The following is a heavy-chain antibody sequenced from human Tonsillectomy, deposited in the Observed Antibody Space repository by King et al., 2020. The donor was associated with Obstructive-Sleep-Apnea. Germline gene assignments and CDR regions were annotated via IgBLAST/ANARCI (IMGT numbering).Heavy chain of an antibody. J-gene: IGHJ4*02. CDR2: MNPNSGNT. D-gene: IGHD6-13*01. V-gene: IGHV1-8*01. Sequence: QLVQSGAEVKKPGASVKVSCKASGYTFASYDINWARQAPGKGLEWRGWMNPNSGNTGYAQKFQGRVTMTRNTSISTASMELSSLRSEDTAVYYCARGAPYSTTRDYWGQGTLVTVSS. CDR1: GYTFASYD. CDR3: ARGAPYSTTRDY.